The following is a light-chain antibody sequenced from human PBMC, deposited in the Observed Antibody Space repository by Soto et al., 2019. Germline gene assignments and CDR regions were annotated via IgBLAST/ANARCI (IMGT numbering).Light chain of an antibody. CDR1: QSVTNSF. CDR3: QQYVSSPWA. CDR2: GAS. V-gene: IGKV3-20*01. J-gene: IGKJ1*01. Sequence: EIVLTQSPGTLSLSPGERATLSCRASQSVTNSFLAWYQQKPGQAPRLLIYGASRRATGIPDRFIGSGSGTDFTLTISRLEPEDFAVYYCQQYVSSPWAFGQGT.